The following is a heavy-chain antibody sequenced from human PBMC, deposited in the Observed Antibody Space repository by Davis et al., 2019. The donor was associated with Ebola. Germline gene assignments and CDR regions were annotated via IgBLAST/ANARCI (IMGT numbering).Heavy chain of an antibody. J-gene: IGHJ5*02. Sequence: PGGSLRLSCAASGFTFRNYAMSWVRQAPGKGLEWGSTIGGSGDNTYYVDFVKGRFTISRDNSKNTLFLEMKSLRAEDTAVYYCATLSSSWYLDIGFDPWGQGTLVTVSS. CDR3: ATLSSSWYLDIGFDP. V-gene: IGHV3-23*01. D-gene: IGHD6-13*01. CDR1: GFTFRNYA. CDR2: IGGSGDNT.